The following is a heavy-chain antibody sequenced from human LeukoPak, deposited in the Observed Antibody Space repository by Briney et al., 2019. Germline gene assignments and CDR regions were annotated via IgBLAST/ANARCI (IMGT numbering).Heavy chain of an antibody. CDR3: ASLLRSEYFQH. V-gene: IGHV3-21*01. D-gene: IGHD4-17*01. CDR1: GFTFSSYS. CDR2: ISSSSSYI. J-gene: IGHJ1*01. Sequence: PGGSLRLSCAASGFTFSSYSMNWVRQAPGKGLEWVSSISSSSSYIYYADSVKGRFTISRDNAKNSLYLQMNSLRAEDTAVYYCASLLRSEYFQHWGQGTLVTVSS.